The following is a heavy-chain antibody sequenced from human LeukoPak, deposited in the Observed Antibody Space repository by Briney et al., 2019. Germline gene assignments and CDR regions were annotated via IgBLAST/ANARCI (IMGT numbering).Heavy chain of an antibody. D-gene: IGHD3-10*01. CDR1: GGSISSSTYY. V-gene: IGHV4-39*07. CDR3: ARILFGESTPFDY. J-gene: IGHJ4*02. CDR2: IYYSGST. Sequence: PSETLSLTCTVSGGSISSSTYYWGWIRQPPGKGLEWIGSIYYSGSTYYNPSLKSRVTISVDTSKNQFSLKLTSVTAADTAVYYCARILFGESTPFDYWGQGTLVTVSS.